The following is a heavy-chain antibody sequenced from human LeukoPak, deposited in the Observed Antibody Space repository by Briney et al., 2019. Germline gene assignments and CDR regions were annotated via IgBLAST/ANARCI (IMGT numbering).Heavy chain of an antibody. V-gene: IGHV4-38-2*02. CDR1: DYSISDSYY. CDR3: ARDTALWTFDI. Sequence: SETLSLTCTVSDYSISDSYYWGWIRQPPGKGLVWIGSIYHSGTSFYNPSLKSRVTISVDTSKNQFSLKMTSVTAADTAMYYCARDTALWTFDIWGQGTMVTVSS. CDR2: IYHSGTS. J-gene: IGHJ3*02. D-gene: IGHD2-21*02.